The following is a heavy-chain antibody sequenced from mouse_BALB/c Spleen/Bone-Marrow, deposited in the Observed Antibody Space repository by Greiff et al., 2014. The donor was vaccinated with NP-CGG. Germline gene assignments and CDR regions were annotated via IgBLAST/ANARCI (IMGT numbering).Heavy chain of an antibody. CDR2: IDPANGNT. J-gene: IGHJ3*01. Sequence: VHVKQSGAELVKPGASVKLSRTASGFNIKDTYMHWVKQRPEQGLEWIGRIDPANGNTKYDPKFQGKATITADTSSNTAYLQLSSLTSEDTAVYYCATGFAYWGQGTLVTVSA. V-gene: IGHV14-3*02. CDR3: ATGFAY. CDR1: GFNIKDTY.